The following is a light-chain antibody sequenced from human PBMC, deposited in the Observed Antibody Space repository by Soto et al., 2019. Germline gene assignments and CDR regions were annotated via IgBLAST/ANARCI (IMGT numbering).Light chain of an antibody. CDR2: WAS. V-gene: IGKV4-1*01. J-gene: IGKJ4*02. CDR3: QQYYDNPLT. Sequence: DFVMTQSPDSLAVSLGERATINCKSSQSLLYSSNNKNYLAWYQQRPGQPPKLLIYWASTRESGVPDRFSGSGYGTDFTLSISSLQAEDVAVDYCQQYYDNPLTFGGGTKVELK. CDR1: QSLLYSSNNKNY.